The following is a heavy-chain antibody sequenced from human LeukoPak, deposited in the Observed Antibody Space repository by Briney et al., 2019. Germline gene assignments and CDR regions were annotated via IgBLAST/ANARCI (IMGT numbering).Heavy chain of an antibody. CDR1: GYNFTNYA. V-gene: IGHV1-3*01. D-gene: IGHD2-2*01. Sequence: ASVKVSCKASGYNFTNYAMHWVRQAPGQRLEWMGWINVGTDKTKYSQKFQARVTITRDTSASTAYMELSSLISEDTAVYYCARGIRNQLLSEYWGQGSLVTVSS. J-gene: IGHJ4*02. CDR3: ARGIRNQLLSEY. CDR2: INVGTDKT.